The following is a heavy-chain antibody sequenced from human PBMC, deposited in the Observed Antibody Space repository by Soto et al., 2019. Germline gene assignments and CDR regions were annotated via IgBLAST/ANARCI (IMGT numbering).Heavy chain of an antibody. CDR2: IYYSGST. CDR3: ARALILTGYYIHDAFDI. D-gene: IGHD3-9*01. Sequence: KTSETLSLTCTVSGGSISSYYWSWIRQPPGKGLEWIGYIYYSGSTNYNPSLKSRVTISVDTSKNQFSLKLSSVTAADTAVYYCARALILTGYYIHDAFDIWGQGTMVTVSS. V-gene: IGHV4-59*01. CDR1: GGSISSYY. J-gene: IGHJ3*02.